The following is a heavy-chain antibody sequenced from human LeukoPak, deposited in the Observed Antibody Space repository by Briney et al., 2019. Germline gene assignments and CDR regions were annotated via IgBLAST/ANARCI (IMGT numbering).Heavy chain of an antibody. CDR2: IVVGSGNT. V-gene: IGHV1-58*01. Sequence: ASVKVSCKASGFTFTSSAVQWVRQARGQRLEWIGWIVVGSGNTNYAQKFQERVTITRDMSTSTAYMELSSLRSEDTAVYYCAAVRAVAPKYGWFDPWGQGTLVTVSS. CDR3: AAVRAVAPKYGWFDP. J-gene: IGHJ5*02. CDR1: GFTFTSSA. D-gene: IGHD5-12*01.